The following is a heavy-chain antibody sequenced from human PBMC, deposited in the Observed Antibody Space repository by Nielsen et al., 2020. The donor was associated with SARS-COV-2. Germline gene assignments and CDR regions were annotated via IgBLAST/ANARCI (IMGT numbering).Heavy chain of an antibody. Sequence: PGKGLEWIGYIYYSGGTYYNPSLKSRVTISVDTSKNQFSLKLSSVTAADTAVYYCASITLGYCSGGSCDNWFDPWGQGTLVTVSS. CDR2: IYYSGGT. D-gene: IGHD2-15*01. J-gene: IGHJ5*02. CDR3: ASITLGYCSGGSCDNWFDP. V-gene: IGHV4-30-4*01.